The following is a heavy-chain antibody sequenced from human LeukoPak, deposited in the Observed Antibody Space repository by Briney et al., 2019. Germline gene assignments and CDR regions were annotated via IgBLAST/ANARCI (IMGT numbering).Heavy chain of an antibody. CDR2: ISGSGGRT. V-gene: IGHV3-23*01. Sequence: GGSLRLSCAASGITLSNYGMSWVRQAPGKGLEWVAGISGSGGRTNYADAVKGRFTISRDNAKNTLFLQMNSLRVEDTAVYFCAKRGVVIRVILVGFHKEAYYFDSWGQGALVTVSS. J-gene: IGHJ4*02. D-gene: IGHD3-22*01. CDR1: GITLSNYG. CDR3: AKRGVVIRVILVGFHKEAYYFDS.